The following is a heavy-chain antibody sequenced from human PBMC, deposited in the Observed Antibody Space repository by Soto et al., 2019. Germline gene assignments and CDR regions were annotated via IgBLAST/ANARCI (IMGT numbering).Heavy chain of an antibody. D-gene: IGHD6-13*01. Sequence: QVQLRESGPGLVRPSGTLSLTCAVSGGSISNGQWWSWVRQAPGKGLEWIGEIYHSGSTNYNPSLKSRVTMSVVPSKNLFSLTLNSVTDAYTAFYYCARDQGSHPGDWGQGTLVSVSS. CDR2: IYHSGST. CDR3: ARDQGSHPGD. CDR1: GGSISNGQW. V-gene: IGHV4-4*02. J-gene: IGHJ4*02.